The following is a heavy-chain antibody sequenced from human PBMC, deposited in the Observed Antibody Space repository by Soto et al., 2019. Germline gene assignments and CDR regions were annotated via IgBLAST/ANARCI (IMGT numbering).Heavy chain of an antibody. J-gene: IGHJ5*02. Sequence: GWSLRLSCAASGFTFSHYGMHWVRQAPGKGLEWVAVIWYDGSNKYYADSVKGRFTISRDNSKNTLYLQMNSLRAEDTAVYYCARGKRRSSGYSSPDVDPWGQGTLVTVSS. D-gene: IGHD3-22*01. V-gene: IGHV3-33*08. CDR2: IWYDGSNK. CDR1: GFTFSHYG. CDR3: ARGKRRSSGYSSPDVDP.